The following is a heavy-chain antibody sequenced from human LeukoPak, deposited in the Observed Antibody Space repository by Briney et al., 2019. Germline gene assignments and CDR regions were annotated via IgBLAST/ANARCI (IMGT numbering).Heavy chain of an antibody. CDR3: AREYSTDGFDI. CDR2: INPSGGST. Sequence: GASATVSFKASGYIFTSYYMHWVRQAPGQGLEWMGIINPSGGSTSYAQKFQGRVTMTRDTSTSTVYMELSSLRSEDTAVYYCAREYSTDGFDIWGQGTMVTVSS. V-gene: IGHV1-46*01. J-gene: IGHJ3*02. CDR1: GYIFTSYY. D-gene: IGHD6-13*01.